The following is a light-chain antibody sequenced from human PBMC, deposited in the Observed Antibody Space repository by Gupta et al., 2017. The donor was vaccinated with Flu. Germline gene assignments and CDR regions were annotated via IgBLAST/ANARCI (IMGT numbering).Light chain of an antibody. J-gene: IGKJ2*01. Sequence: DIVMTQSPDSLAVSLGDWATINCKSSQSILYSSNNKNYLAWYQHKPGQPPRLLFYWASTRQSGVPDRFSGSGSGTDFTLTISSLQAEDVAVYYCQQYYSIPHTFGQGTKLEIK. CDR1: QSILYSSNNKNY. V-gene: IGKV4-1*01. CDR2: WAS. CDR3: QQYYSIPHT.